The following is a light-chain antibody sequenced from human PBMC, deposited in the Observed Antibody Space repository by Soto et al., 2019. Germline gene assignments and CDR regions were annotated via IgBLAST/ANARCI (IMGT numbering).Light chain of an antibody. J-gene: IGLJ3*02. Sequence: QPVLTQSPSASASLGASVKLTCTLTSGHSSYAIAWHQQQPEKGPRYLMKLSSDGSHSKGDGIPDRFSGSSSGAERYLIISSLQSEDEADYYCQTWGTGIRVFGGGTKLTVL. V-gene: IGLV4-69*01. CDR3: QTWGTGIRV. CDR1: SGHSSYA. CDR2: LSSDGSH.